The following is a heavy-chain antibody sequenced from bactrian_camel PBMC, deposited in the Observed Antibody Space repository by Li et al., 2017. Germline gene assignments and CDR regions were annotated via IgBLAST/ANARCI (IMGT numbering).Heavy chain of an antibody. CDR2: IYSDGSRT. CDR3: ATQAGLQFPYSDYDVLDFAF. CDR1: GFAFSSYY. Sequence: HVQLVESGGGLVQPGGSLRLSCVASGFAFSSYYMSWVRQAPGKGLEYLSSIYSDGSRTYYADSVKGRFTISRDNAKNTVYLQMNSLKSEDTALYYCATQAGLQFPYSDYDVLDFAFWGQGTQVTVS. D-gene: IGHD4*01. V-gene: IGHV3-2*01. J-gene: IGHJ6*01.